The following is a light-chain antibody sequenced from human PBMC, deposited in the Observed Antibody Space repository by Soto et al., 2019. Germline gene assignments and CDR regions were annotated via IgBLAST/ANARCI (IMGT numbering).Light chain of an antibody. Sequence: ERVMTQSPATQSVSPGERATLSCRASQSVSSNLAWYQQKPGQAPRLLIYGASSRATGIPDRFSGSGPGTDFTLTINRMEPEDFAVYDCQHYGSSITFGQGTRLEIK. CDR3: QHYGSSIT. J-gene: IGKJ5*01. CDR2: GAS. V-gene: IGKV3-20*01. CDR1: QSVSSN.